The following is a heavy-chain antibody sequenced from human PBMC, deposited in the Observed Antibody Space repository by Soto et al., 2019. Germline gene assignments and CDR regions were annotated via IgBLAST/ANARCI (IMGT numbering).Heavy chain of an antibody. CDR2: ISAYNGNT. D-gene: IGHD6-19*01. CDR3: ARDIAVAIPLDY. V-gene: IGHV1-18*01. Sequence: ASVKVSCKASGYTFTSYGISWVRQAPGQGLEWMGWISAYNGNTNYAQKLQGRVTMTTDTSTSTAYMELRSLRSGDTAVYYCARDIAVAIPLDYWGQGTLVTVSS. J-gene: IGHJ4*02. CDR1: GYTFTSYG.